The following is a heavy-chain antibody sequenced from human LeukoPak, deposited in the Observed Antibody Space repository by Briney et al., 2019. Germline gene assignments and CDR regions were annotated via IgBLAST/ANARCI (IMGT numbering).Heavy chain of an antibody. CDR2: ISAYNGNT. CDR1: GYTFTSYG. J-gene: IGHJ4*02. Sequence: ASVKVSCKASGYTFTSYGISWVRQAPGQGLEWMGWISAYNGNTNYAQKLQGRVTMTTDTSTSTAYMELRSLRSDDTAVYYCARGYYDFWSGYLYYFGYWGQGTLVTVSS. D-gene: IGHD3-3*01. V-gene: IGHV1-18*01. CDR3: ARGYYDFWSGYLYYFGY.